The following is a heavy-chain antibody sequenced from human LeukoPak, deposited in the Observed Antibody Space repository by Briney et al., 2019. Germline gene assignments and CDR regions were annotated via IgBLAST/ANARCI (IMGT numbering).Heavy chain of an antibody. J-gene: IGHJ4*02. V-gene: IGHV3-23*01. Sequence: GGSLRLSCAASGFTFSSYAMSWVRQAPGRGLEWVSVISGSGGTTYYADSVKGRFTISRDNSKNTLYLQMNSLRAEDTAVYYCVKYEKINSDWHAGYWGQGTLVTVSS. CDR3: VKYEKINSDWHAGY. CDR1: GFTFSSYA. D-gene: IGHD6-19*01. CDR2: ISGSGGTT.